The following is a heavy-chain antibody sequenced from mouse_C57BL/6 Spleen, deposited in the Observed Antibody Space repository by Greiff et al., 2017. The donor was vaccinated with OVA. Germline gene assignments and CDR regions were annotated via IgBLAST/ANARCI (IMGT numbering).Heavy chain of an antibody. CDR1: GYTFTDYE. J-gene: IGHJ3*01. CDR3: TIWLPWFAY. CDR2: IDPETGGT. Sequence: VQVVESGAELVRPGASVTLSCKASGYTFTDYEMHWVKQTPVHGLEWIGAIDPETGGTAYNQKFKGKAILTADKSSSTAYMELRSLTSEDSAVYYCTIWLPWFAYWGQGTLVTVSA. V-gene: IGHV1-15*01. D-gene: IGHD2-2*01.